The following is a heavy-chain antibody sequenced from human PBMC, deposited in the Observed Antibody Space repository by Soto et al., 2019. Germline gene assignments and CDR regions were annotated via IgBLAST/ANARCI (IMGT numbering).Heavy chain of an antibody. CDR2: ISSSSTI. V-gene: IGHV3-48*01. CDR3: ARDQSHCSSTSCYLWPTLDA. Sequence: PGGSLRLSCAASGFTFSSYSMNWVRQAPGKGLEWVSYISSSSTIYYADSVKGRFTISRDNAKNSLYLQMNSLRAEDTAVYYCARDQSHCSSTSCYLWPTLDAWGKGTTVTVSS. CDR1: GFTFSSYS. J-gene: IGHJ6*04. D-gene: IGHD2-2*01.